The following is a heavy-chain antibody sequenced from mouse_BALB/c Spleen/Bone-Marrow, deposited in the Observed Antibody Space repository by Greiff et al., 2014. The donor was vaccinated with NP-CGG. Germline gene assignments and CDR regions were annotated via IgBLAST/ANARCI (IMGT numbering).Heavy chain of an antibody. D-gene: IGHD4-1*01. V-gene: IGHV1-14*01. CDR1: GYTFTSYL. J-gene: IGHJ2*01. CDR3: ARWGGTPYFDY. CDR2: ITPYNDDT. Sequence: QLQESGPELVKPGASVKMSCKASGYTFTSYLIHWVKQKPGQGLEWIGYITPYNDDTKYNEKFKGKATLTSDKYSSTAYMELSSLTSEDSAVYYCARWGGTPYFDYWGQGTTLTVSS.